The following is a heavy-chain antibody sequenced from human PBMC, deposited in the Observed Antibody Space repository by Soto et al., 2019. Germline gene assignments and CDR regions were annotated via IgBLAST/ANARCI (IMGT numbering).Heavy chain of an antibody. J-gene: IGHJ5*02. CDR2: ISWNSGSI. CDR3: AKAGITGTTFNWLDP. Sequence: EVQLVESGGGLVQPGRSLRLSCAASGFTFDDYAMHWVRQAPGKGLEWVSGISWNSGSIGYADSVKGRFTISRDNAKNSLYLQMNSLRAEDTALYYCAKAGITGTTFNWLDPWGQGTLVTVSS. D-gene: IGHD1-7*01. V-gene: IGHV3-9*01. CDR1: GFTFDDYA.